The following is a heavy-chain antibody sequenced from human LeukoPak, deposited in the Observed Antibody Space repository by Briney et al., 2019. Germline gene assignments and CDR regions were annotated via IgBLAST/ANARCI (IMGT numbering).Heavy chain of an antibody. CDR1: GGSFSGYD. V-gene: IGHV4-34*01. CDR3: ARYNVAASTFLPWSLDP. Sequence: SETLSLTCAVYGGSFSGYDWSWIRQPPGKGLEWIGEINDSGGTNYSPSLKSRVTISVDTSKTQFSLKLSSVTAADTAVYFCARYNVAASTFLPWSLDPWGQGTVVTVSS. J-gene: IGHJ5*02. D-gene: IGHD3-3*02. CDR2: INDSGGT.